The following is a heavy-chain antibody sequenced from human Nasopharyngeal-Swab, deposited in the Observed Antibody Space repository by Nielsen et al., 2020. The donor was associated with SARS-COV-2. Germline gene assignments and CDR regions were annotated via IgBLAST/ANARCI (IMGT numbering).Heavy chain of an antibody. Sequence: WVRQAPGQGLEWMGWISAYNGNTNYAQKLQGRVTMTTDTSTSTAYMELRSLRSDDTAVYYCARDASSGWTYYYYGMDVWGQGTTVTVSS. V-gene: IGHV1-18*01. CDR3: ARDASSGWTYYYYGMDV. CDR2: ISAYNGNT. D-gene: IGHD6-19*01. J-gene: IGHJ6*02.